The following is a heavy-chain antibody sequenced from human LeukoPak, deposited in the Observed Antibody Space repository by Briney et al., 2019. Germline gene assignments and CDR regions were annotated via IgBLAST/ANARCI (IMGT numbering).Heavy chain of an antibody. J-gene: IGHJ4*02. CDR1: GGSFSGYY. CDR2: INHSGST. CDR3: ARTTTKYNTYDY. Sequence: SETLSLTCAVYGGSFSGYYWSWIRQPPGKGREWSGEINHSGSTDYNPSLKSRVTISVDTSKNQFSLKLSSVTAADTAVYYCARTTTKYNTYDYWGQGTLVTVSS. D-gene: IGHD4-17*01. V-gene: IGHV4-34*01.